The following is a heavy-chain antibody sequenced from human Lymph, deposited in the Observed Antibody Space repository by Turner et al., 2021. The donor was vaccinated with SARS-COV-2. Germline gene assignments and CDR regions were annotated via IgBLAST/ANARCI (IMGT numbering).Heavy chain of an antibody. CDR3: ARDLYYYGMDV. CDR2: IYSGDST. V-gene: IGHV3-53*01. CDR1: GLTVSSNY. J-gene: IGHJ6*02. Sequence: EVQLVESGGGLIQPGGSLRLSWAASGLTVSSNYMSWVRKAPGKGLEWVSVIYSGDSTYYADSVKGRFTVSRDNSKNTLYLQMNSLRAEDTAVYYCARDLYYYGMDVWGQGTTVTVSS.